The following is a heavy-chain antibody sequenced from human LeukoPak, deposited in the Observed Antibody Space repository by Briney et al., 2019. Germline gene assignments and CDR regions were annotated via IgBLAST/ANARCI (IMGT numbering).Heavy chain of an antibody. CDR2: INPSAGST. J-gene: IGHJ4*02. V-gene: IGHV1-46*01. Sequence: ASVKVSCKASGYTFTSYYMHWVRRAPGQGLDWVGIINPSAGSTTYAQKFQGRVTMTRDTSISTAYMELSRLRSDDTAVYFCARDLGSTRGYWGQGTLVTVSS. CDR3: ARDLGSTRGY. CDR1: GYTFTSYY. D-gene: IGHD2-2*01.